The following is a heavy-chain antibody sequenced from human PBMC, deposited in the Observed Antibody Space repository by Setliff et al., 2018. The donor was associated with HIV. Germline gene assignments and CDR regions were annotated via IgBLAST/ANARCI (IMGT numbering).Heavy chain of an antibody. CDR3: AAEGNIFDI. CDR2: IDPAGGET. J-gene: IGHJ3*02. V-gene: IGHV1-69-2*01. CDR1: GYTFTDYY. Sequence: ASVKVSCKASGYTFTDYYIYWMKQAPGKGLEWMGRIDPAGGETIYAEKFQGRVTIIADTSIDTTYMELSSLRSEDTAIYYCAAEGNIFDIWGQGTMVTVSS.